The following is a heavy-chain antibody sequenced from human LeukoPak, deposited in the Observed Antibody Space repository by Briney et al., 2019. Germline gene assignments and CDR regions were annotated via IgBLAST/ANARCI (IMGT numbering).Heavy chain of an antibody. CDR2: IYYSRST. D-gene: IGHD2-2*02. CDR3: ARERIGYCSSTSCYTARGFDY. J-gene: IGHJ4*02. V-gene: IGHV4-59*01. CDR1: GGSISNYY. Sequence: SETLSLTCTVSGGSISNYYWNWIRQPPGKGLEWIGYIYYSRSTNYNPSLKSRVTFSLDTSKKQFSLKLSSVTAADTAVYYCARERIGYCSSTSCYTARGFDYWGQGTLVTVSS.